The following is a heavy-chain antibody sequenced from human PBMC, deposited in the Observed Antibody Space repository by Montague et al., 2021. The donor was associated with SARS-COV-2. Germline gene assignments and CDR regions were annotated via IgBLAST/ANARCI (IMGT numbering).Heavy chain of an antibody. Sequence: SETLSLTCAVYGGSFIGYYWSWIRQPPGKGLEWIGDINHSGSTNYNPSPKSRVSISVDTSKNQSSLKLRSVTAADTAVYYCARAIVDVTMIIVVMTGVEHYFDFWGQGTLVTVSS. D-gene: IGHD3-22*01. CDR3: ARAIVDVTMIIVVMTGVEHYFDF. CDR2: INHSGST. CDR1: GGSFIGYY. J-gene: IGHJ4*02. V-gene: IGHV4-34*01.